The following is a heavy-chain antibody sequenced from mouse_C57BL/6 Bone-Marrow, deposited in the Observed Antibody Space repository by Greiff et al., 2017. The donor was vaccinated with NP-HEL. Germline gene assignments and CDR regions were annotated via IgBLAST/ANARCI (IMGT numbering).Heavy chain of an antibody. J-gene: IGHJ3*01. CDR3: ARHYYYGSSYWFAY. CDR2: IYPGDGDT. CDR1: GYAFSSYW. V-gene: IGHV1-80*01. D-gene: IGHD1-1*01. Sequence: QVQLQQSGAELVKPGASVKISCKASGYAFSSYWMNWVKQRPGKGLEWIGQIYPGDGDTNYNGKLKGKATLTADKASSTAYMQLSSRTSEYSAVYFCARHYYYGSSYWFAYWGQGTLVTVSA.